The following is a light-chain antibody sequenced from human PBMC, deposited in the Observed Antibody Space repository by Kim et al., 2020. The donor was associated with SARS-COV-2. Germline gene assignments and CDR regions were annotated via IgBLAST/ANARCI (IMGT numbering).Light chain of an antibody. J-gene: IGKJ2*01. CDR2: DTS. CDR1: QSISNNY. V-gene: IGKV3-20*01. Sequence: LSPGERATPSCRASQSISNNYLAWYQQKPGQAPRLLIYDTSSRVTGIPDRFSGSGSGTDFTLTISRLEPEDFAVFHCQQYGSSPHSFGQGTKLEIK. CDR3: QQYGSSPHS.